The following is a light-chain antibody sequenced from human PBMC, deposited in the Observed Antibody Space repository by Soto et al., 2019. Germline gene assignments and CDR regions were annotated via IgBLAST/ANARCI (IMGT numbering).Light chain of an antibody. J-gene: IGKJ2*01. Sequence: LTQSPSFLSASVGDRVTITCRASQDVSRYLAWYQQKPGKAPNLLIYDASNRATGIPARFSGSGSGTDFTLTISSLEPEDFAVYYCQQRSNWPPAFGQGTKLEIK. V-gene: IGKV3-11*01. CDR1: QDVSRY. CDR3: QQRSNWPPA. CDR2: DAS.